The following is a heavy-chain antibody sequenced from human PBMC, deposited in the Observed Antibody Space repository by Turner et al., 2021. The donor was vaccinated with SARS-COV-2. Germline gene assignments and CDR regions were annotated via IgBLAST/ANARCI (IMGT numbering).Heavy chain of an antibody. CDR2: FDPEDGET. J-gene: IGHJ5*02. V-gene: IGHV1-24*01. D-gene: IGHD2-2*01. CDR3: ATVYLLRVNWFDP. CDR1: VYTLTELP. Sequence: QREHSGDAVKQPGASVKLPCQISVYTLTELPMYWVRQGPGRGLDGMGGFDPEDGETSYAQNVQASITMTEDTSTDAADMELTSLRSEDTAVNTCATVYLLRVNWFDPWGQGTLVTVSS.